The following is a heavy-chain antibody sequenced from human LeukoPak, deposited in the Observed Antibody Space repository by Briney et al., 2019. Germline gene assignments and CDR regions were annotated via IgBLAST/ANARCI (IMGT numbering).Heavy chain of an antibody. J-gene: IGHJ6*03. D-gene: IGHD1-1*01. CDR3: ARAGQLESYYYYYYMDV. CDR2: IYHSGST. CDR1: GGSISSSNW. V-gene: IGHV4-4*02. Sequence: PSETLSLTCAVSGGSISSSNWWSWVRQPPGKGLEWIGEIYHSGSTNYNPSLKSRVTISVDKSKNQFSLKLSSVTAADTAVYYCARAGQLESYYYYYYMDVWGKGTLVTVSS.